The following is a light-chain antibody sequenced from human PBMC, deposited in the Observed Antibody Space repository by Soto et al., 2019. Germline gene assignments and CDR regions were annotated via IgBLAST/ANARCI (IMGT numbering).Light chain of an antibody. V-gene: IGLV2-14*03. CDR1: SGDVGGYNY. J-gene: IGLJ1*01. Sequence: QSVLTQPASVSGSPGQSIAISSTGTSGDVGGYNYVSWYQQHPDKAPKLIIFDVSNRPSGISIRFSGSKSGNTASLTISGLQAEDEADYYCSSYTTTNTLGYVFGTGTKVTVL. CDR2: DVS. CDR3: SSYTTTNTLGYV.